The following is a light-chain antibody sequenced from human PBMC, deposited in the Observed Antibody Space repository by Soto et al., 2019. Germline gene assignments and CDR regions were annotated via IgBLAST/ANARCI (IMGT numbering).Light chain of an antibody. J-gene: IGKJ4*01. CDR2: GAY. CDR3: QQYGVSPT. V-gene: IGKV3-20*01. CDR1: QSVSNNY. Sequence: TVLTQSPATVSLSPGERATLSCRASQSVSNNYLAWYQQKPGQAPRLLIHGAYTRATGIPARFSASASGTEFTLTITSLQSEDFAVYYCQQYGVSPTFGGGTKVDIK.